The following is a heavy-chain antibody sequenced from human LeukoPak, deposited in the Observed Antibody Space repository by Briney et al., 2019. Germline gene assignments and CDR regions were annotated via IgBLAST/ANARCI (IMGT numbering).Heavy chain of an antibody. CDR3: AREAGYCCGGRCYFFFDY. D-gene: IGHD2-15*01. J-gene: IGHJ4*02. CDR1: EFSFSTYW. CDR2: IKPDGREK. V-gene: IGHV3-7*05. Sequence: PTGGSLRLPCAVSEFSFSTYWMSWVRQAPGKGLEWVANIKPDGREKYYVDSVKGRFTISRDNAKNSLYLQMNSLRAEDTAVYYCAREAGYCCGGRCYFFFDYWGQGTLVTVST.